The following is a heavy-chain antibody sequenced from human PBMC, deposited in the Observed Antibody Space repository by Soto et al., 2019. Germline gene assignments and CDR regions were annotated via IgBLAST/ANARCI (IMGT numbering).Heavy chain of an antibody. V-gene: IGHV3-23*01. D-gene: IGHD5-12*01. J-gene: IGHJ4*02. CDR1: GFTFSSYA. CDR2: ISGSGGST. Sequence: EVQLLESGGGLVQPGGSLRLSCAASGFTFSSYAMSWVRQAPGKGLEWVSDISGSGGSTYYADSVKGRFTISRDNSKNTLYLQMNSLRAEDTAVYYCAKDDIVATIVLYYFDYWGQGTLVTVSS. CDR3: AKDDIVATIVLYYFDY.